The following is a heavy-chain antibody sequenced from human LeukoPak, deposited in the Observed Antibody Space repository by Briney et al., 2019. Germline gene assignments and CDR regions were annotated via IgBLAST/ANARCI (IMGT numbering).Heavy chain of an antibody. CDR1: GYTFTSYY. V-gene: IGHV1-46*01. D-gene: IGHD3-22*01. CDR2: INPSGGST. CDR3: ARDVASSGYYWD. J-gene: IGHJ4*02. Sequence: ASVKVSCKASGYTFTSYYMHWVRQAPGQGLEWMGIINPSGGSTSYAQRFQGRVTMTRETSTSTVYMELSNLKSDDTAVYYCARDVASSGYYWDWGQGTLVTVSS.